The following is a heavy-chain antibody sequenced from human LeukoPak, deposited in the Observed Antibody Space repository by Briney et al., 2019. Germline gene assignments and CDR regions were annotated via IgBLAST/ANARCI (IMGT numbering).Heavy chain of an antibody. Sequence: ASVKVSCKASGYTFTSYDINWVRQAPGQGLEWMGWMNPNSGNTGYAQKFQGRVTMTRNTSISTAYMELSSLRSEDTAVYYCARANNWNRDNAFDIWGQGTMVTVSS. D-gene: IGHD1-1*01. CDR3: ARANNWNRDNAFDI. J-gene: IGHJ3*02. V-gene: IGHV1-8*01. CDR2: MNPNSGNT. CDR1: GYTFTSYD.